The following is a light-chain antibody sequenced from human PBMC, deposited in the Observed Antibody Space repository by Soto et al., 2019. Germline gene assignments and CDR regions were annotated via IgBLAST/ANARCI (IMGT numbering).Light chain of an antibody. CDR1: QGISSY. V-gene: IGKV1-9*01. CDR3: QQLT. Sequence: DIQLTQSPSFLSASVGDRVTITCLASQGISSYLAWYQQKPGKAPKLLIYAASTLQSGVPSRFSGSGSGTEFTLTISSLQPEDFATYYCQQLTFGPGTKVDIK. J-gene: IGKJ3*01. CDR2: AAS.